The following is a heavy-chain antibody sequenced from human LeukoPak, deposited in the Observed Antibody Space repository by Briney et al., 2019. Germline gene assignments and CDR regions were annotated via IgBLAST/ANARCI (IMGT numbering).Heavy chain of an antibody. D-gene: IGHD6-19*01. Sequence: SETLSLTCTVSGGSISSYHWSWIRQPPGGGLEWIGYIHHSGSTYYNPSLKSRVTISVDTSKNQFSLKLSSVTAADTAVYYCATHFGIAYATGWSLFDYWGQGTLVTVSS. J-gene: IGHJ4*02. CDR3: ATHFGIAYATGWSLFDY. V-gene: IGHV4-59*08. CDR2: IHHSGST. CDR1: GGSISSYH.